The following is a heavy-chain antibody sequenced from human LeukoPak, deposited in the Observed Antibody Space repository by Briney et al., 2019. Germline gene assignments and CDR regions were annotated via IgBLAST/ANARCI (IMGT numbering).Heavy chain of an antibody. D-gene: IGHD6-19*01. V-gene: IGHV3-20*04. CDR1: GFTFSSSA. J-gene: IGHJ4*02. Sequence: GGSLRLSCAASGFTFSSSAMSWVRQAPGKGLEWVSGINWNGGSTGYADSVKGRFTISRDNAKNSPYLQMNSLRAEDTALYYCARDTYSSGWPVDYWGQGTLVTVSS. CDR3: ARDTYSSGWPVDY. CDR2: INWNGGST.